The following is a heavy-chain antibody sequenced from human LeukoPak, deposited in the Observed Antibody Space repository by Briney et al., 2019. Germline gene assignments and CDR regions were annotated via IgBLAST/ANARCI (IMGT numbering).Heavy chain of an antibody. D-gene: IGHD2-2*02. V-gene: IGHV1-2*02. CDR2: INPNSGGT. CDR3: ARGGIVVPAAILYWFDP. Sequence: ASVKVSCKASGYTFTGYYMHWVRQAPGQGLEWMGWINPNSGGTNYAQKFQGRVTMTRDTSISTAYMELSRLRSDDTAVYYCARGGIVVPAAILYWFDPWGQGTLVTVSS. J-gene: IGHJ5*02. CDR1: GYTFTGYY.